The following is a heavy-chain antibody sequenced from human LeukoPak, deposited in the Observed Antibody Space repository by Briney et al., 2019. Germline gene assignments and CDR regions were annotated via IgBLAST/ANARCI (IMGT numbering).Heavy chain of an antibody. D-gene: IGHD3-22*01. CDR2: INPSGGST. J-gene: IGHJ4*02. CDR1: GYTFTSYY. V-gene: IGHV1-46*01. CDR3: AKGPEEYDSGGLSPCDY. Sequence: ASVKVSCTASGYTFTSYYMHWVRQAPGQGLEWMGIINPSGGSTSYAQKFQGRVTMTRDTSTSTVYMELSSLRSEDTAVYYCAKGPEEYDSGGLSPCDYWGQGTLVTVSS.